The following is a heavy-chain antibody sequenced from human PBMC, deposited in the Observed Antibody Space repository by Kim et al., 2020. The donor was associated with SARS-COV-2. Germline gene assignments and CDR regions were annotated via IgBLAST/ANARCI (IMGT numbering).Heavy chain of an antibody. CDR1: GGTFSSYT. CDR2: IIPILGIA. J-gene: IGHJ6*02. V-gene: IGHV1-69*04. Sequence: SVKVSCKASGGTFSSYTISWVRQAPGQGLEWMGRIIPILGIANYAQKFQGRVTITADKSTSTAYMELSSLRSEDTAVYYCARETYYDYVWGSYRDLTGENYGMDVWGQGTTVTVSS. CDR3: ARETYYDYVWGSYRDLTGENYGMDV. D-gene: IGHD3-16*02.